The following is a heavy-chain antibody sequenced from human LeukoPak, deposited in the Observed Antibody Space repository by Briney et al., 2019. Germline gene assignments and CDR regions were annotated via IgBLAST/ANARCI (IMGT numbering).Heavy chain of an antibody. CDR3: ARHESIIVVVAARGFDY. V-gene: IGHV4-39*01. CDR2: IYYSGST. D-gene: IGHD2-15*01. J-gene: IGHJ4*02. Sequence: SETLSLTCTVSGGTISGSSYYWGWIRQPPGKGLEWIGSIYYSGSTYYNPSLKSRVTISVDTSKNHFSLKLSSVTAADTAVYYCARHESIIVVVAARGFDYWGQGTLVTVSS. CDR1: GGTISGSSYY.